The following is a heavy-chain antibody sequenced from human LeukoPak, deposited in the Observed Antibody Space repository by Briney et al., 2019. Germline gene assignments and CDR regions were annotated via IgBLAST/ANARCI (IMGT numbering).Heavy chain of an antibody. J-gene: IGHJ3*02. D-gene: IGHD6-13*01. CDR2: INHSGST. V-gene: IGHV4-34*01. CDR3: AGLGFHSSSQSDAFDI. Sequence: SETLSLTCAVYGGSFSGYYWSWIRQPPGKGLEWIGEINHSGSTNYNPSLKSRVTISVDTSKNQFSLKLSSVTAADTAMYYCAGLGFHSSSQSDAFDIWGQGTMVTVSS. CDR1: GGSFSGYY.